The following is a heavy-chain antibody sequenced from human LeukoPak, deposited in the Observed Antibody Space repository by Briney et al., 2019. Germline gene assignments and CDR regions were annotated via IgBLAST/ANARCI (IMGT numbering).Heavy chain of an antibody. Sequence: SETLSLTCTVSGGSISSGGYYWSWIRQHPGKGLEWIGYIHYSGSTYYNPSLKSRVTISVDTSKNQFSLKLSSVTAADTAVYYCASLRDDYCSSEFNWFDPWGQGTLATVSS. V-gene: IGHV4-31*03. J-gene: IGHJ5*02. CDR3: ASLRDDYCSSEFNWFDP. CDR2: IHYSGST. D-gene: IGHD6-13*01. CDR1: GGSISSGGYY.